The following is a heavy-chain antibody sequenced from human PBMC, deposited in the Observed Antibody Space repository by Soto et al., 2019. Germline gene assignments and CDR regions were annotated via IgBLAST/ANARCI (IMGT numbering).Heavy chain of an antibody. CDR1: GGSISSGGYS. D-gene: IGHD4-17*01. CDR2: IYHSGST. J-gene: IGHJ4*02. CDR3: ARETTVTTYFDY. Sequence: QLQLQESGSGLVKPSQTLSLTCAVSGGSISSGGYSCSWIRQPPGKGLEWIGFIYHSGSTYYNPSLKRRVTISVDRSKNQFSLKLSSVTAADTAVYYCARETTVTTYFDYWGQGTLVTVSS. V-gene: IGHV4-30-2*01.